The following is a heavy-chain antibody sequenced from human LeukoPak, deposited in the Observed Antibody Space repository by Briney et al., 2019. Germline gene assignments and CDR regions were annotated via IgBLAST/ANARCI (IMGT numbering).Heavy chain of an antibody. CDR3: AEGVESGYYSY. J-gene: IGHJ4*02. V-gene: IGHV3-23*01. Sequence: GGSLRLSCTASGFTFSTYAMTWVRQAPGKGLDWVSAIGASGAETYYADSAKGRFTISRDNSKNTLYLQMNSLRAEDTAVYYCAEGVESGYYSYWGQGTLVTVSS. D-gene: IGHD3-3*01. CDR1: GFTFSTYA. CDR2: IGASGAET.